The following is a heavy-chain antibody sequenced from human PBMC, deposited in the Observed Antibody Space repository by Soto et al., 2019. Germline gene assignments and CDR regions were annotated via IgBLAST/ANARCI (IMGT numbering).Heavy chain of an antibody. V-gene: IGHV1-58*01. Sequence: GASVKVSCKASGFTFTSSAVQWVRQARGQRLEWIGWIVVGSGNTNYVQKFQERVTITRDMSTSTAYMELSSLRSEDTAVYYCAAEMTVTPSGGVWGQGTTVTVSS. D-gene: IGHD4-4*01. CDR1: GFTFTSSA. CDR3: AAEMTVTPSGGV. J-gene: IGHJ6*02. CDR2: IVVGSGNT.